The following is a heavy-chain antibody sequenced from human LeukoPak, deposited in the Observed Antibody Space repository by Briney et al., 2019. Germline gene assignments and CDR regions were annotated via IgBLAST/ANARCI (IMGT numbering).Heavy chain of an antibody. Sequence: ASVEVSCEASGYDFTSYGISWVRQAPGQGPEWMGWISTYNGDTYYAQNLQGRVTMTKDTSTSTSYMELRSLRSDDTAVYYCARGVVVPAATSAYYFDYWGQRTLVTVSS. CDR2: ISTYNGDT. CDR3: ARGVVVPAATSAYYFDY. V-gene: IGHV1-18*01. CDR1: GYDFTSYG. J-gene: IGHJ4*02. D-gene: IGHD2-2*01.